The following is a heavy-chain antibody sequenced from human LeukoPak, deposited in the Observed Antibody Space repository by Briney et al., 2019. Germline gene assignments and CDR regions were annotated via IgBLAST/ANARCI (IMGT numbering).Heavy chain of an antibody. D-gene: IGHD3-10*01. CDR1: GFTFSSYA. V-gene: IGHV3-23*01. J-gene: IGHJ4*02. CDR2: ISATDGST. Sequence: GGSLRLSCAASGFTFSSYAMSWVRQAPGKGLEWVSAISATDGSTYYADSVKGRFTISRDNSKNTLYLQMNSLRAEDTAVYYCAKYRSGSGSYSGYYWGQGTLVTVSS. CDR3: AKYRSGSGSYSGYY.